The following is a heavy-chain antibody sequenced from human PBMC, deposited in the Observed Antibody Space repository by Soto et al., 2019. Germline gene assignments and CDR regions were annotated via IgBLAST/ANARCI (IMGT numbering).Heavy chain of an antibody. Sequence: QVQVQESGPGLVNPSQALSLTCTVSGGSISSGGYYWYWIRQHPGKGLEWIGYIYYSGTTYYNPSLKSRVTISVDTSKNQFSLKLSSVTAADTAVYYCAASCVACGGFNYYGMDVWGQGTTVTVSS. D-gene: IGHD2-21*01. J-gene: IGHJ6*02. V-gene: IGHV4-31*03. CDR1: GGSISSGGYY. CDR3: AASCVACGGFNYYGMDV. CDR2: IYYSGTT.